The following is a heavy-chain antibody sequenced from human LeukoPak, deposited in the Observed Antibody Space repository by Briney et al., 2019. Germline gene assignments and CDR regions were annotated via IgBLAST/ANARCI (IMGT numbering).Heavy chain of an antibody. V-gene: IGHV4-4*02. D-gene: IGHD2/OR15-2a*01. J-gene: IGHJ4*02. CDR2: ISHDGTI. CDR3: TRENRPFCPFAF. CDR1: GGSIDITNY. Sequence: PSETLSLTCGASGGSIDITNYRCWVCQAPGKGLEWIGEISHDGTINYNPSLRSRVAMSLDRANNQFSLSLTSVTAAATAVYYCTRENRPFCPFAFWGQGVLVTVSS.